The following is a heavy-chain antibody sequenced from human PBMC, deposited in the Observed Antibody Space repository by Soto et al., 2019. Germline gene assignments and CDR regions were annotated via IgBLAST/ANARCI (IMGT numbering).Heavy chain of an antibody. J-gene: IGHJ5*02. CDR2: IIPIFATA. V-gene: IGHV1-69*12. Sequence: QVQLVQSGAEVKKPGSSVKVSCKASGGTFSSYAISWVRQAPGQGLEWMGGIIPIFATANYAQKFQGRVTITADASTSTAYMELSSLRSEDPAIYYCARVRKVLNWFDPWGQGTLVTVSS. CDR1: GGTFSSYA. D-gene: IGHD2-15*01. CDR3: ARVRKVLNWFDP.